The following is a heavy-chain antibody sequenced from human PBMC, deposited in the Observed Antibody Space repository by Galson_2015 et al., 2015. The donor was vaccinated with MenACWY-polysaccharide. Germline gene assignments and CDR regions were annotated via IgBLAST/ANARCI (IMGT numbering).Heavy chain of an antibody. V-gene: IGHV3-7*01. CDR3: ARTRIVGAHWFDC. CDR2: INQDESEK. J-gene: IGHJ4*02. CDR1: GFTFSNFW. D-gene: IGHD1-26*01. Sequence: ALRHSCAASGFTFSNFWMSWVRQAPGKGLEWVASINQDESEKHYVDSVQGRFTVSRDNAKNSVYLQMNSLRAEDTAVYYCARTRIVGAHWFDCWGQGTLFTVSS.